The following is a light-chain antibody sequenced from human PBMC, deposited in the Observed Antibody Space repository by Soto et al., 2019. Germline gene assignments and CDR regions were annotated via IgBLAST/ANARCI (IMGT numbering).Light chain of an antibody. CDR2: AAS. CDR3: QQYNSYST. Sequence: IQLTQSPSSLSASVGDRVTITCRASQDIRSALGWYQQKPGKVPKLLIYAASTLQSGVPSRFSGSGSETEFTLTISSLQPDDFATYYCQQYNSYSTFGQGTRLEIK. J-gene: IGKJ5*01. V-gene: IGKV1-17*01. CDR1: QDIRSA.